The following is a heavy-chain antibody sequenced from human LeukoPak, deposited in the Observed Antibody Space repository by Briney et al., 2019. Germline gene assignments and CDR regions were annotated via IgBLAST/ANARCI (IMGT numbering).Heavy chain of an antibody. Sequence: GGSLRLSCAASGFTFSSYSMNWVRQAPGKGLEWDSYISSSSSTIYYADSVKGRFTISRDNAKNSLYLQMNSLRAEDTAVYYCARAAHYYDSSGYYPDFFYAFDIWGQGTMVTVSS. V-gene: IGHV3-48*04. J-gene: IGHJ3*02. D-gene: IGHD3-22*01. CDR3: ARAAHYYDSSGYYPDFFYAFDI. CDR1: GFTFSSYS. CDR2: ISSSSSTI.